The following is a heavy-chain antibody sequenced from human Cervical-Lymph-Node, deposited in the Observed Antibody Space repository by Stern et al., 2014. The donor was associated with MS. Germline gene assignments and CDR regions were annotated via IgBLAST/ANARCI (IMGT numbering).Heavy chain of an antibody. CDR2: INAGNGNP. D-gene: IGHD6-19*01. CDR1: GYTFTSYA. J-gene: IGHJ4*02. Sequence: QVQLVQSGAEVKKPGASVKVSCKASGYTFTSYAMHWVRQAPGQRLEWMGWINAGNGNPKYSQKFQGRVAIPRDTSASTAYMELSSLRSEDTAVYYCARGVAVDPLDYWGQGTLVTVSS. V-gene: IGHV1-3*01. CDR3: ARGVAVDPLDY.